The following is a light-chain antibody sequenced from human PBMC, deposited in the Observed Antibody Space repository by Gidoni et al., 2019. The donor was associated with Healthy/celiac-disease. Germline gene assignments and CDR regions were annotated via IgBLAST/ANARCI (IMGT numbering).Light chain of an antibody. CDR1: QSLLHSNGYNY. CDR2: LGS. Sequence: DIVMTQSPLSLPVTPGEPASISCRSSQSLLHSNGYNYLDWYLQKPWQSSQLLIYLGSNRASGVPDRFSGSGSGTDFTLKISRVEAEDVGVYYCMQALQTPTFGQGTKVEIK. CDR3: MQALQTPT. V-gene: IGKV2-28*01. J-gene: IGKJ1*01.